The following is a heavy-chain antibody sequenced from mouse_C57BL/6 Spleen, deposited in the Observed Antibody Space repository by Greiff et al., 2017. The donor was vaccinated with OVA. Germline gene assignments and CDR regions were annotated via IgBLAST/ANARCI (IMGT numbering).Heavy chain of an antibody. CDR3: ARGGFHFDY. CDR1: GYSITSGYD. CDR2: ISYSGST. J-gene: IGHJ2*01. V-gene: IGHV3-1*01. Sequence: EVQLQQSGPGMVKPSQSLSLTCTVTGYSITSGYDWHWIRHFPGNKLEWMGYISYSGSTNYNPSLKSRISITHDTSKNHFFLKLNSVTTEDTATYYCARGGFHFDYWGQGTTLTVSS.